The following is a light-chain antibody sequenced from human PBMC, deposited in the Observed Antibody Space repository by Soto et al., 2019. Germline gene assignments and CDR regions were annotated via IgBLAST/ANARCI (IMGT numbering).Light chain of an antibody. V-gene: IGKV3-20*01. CDR1: QSVSSN. CDR3: QQYGSSLLT. J-gene: IGKJ4*01. Sequence: EIVMTPSPATLSVSPGESATLXXRASQSVSSNLAWYQQKPGQAPRVXIYGASSRATGIPDRFSGSGAGTDFTLTISRLEPEDFAVYYCQQYGSSLLTFGGGTKVEIK. CDR2: GAS.